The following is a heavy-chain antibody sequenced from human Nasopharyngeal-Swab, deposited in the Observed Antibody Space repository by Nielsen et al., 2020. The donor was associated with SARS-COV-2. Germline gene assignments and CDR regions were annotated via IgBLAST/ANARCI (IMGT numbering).Heavy chain of an antibody. CDR1: GFAFSAYT. J-gene: IGHJ4*02. CDR2: ISGSGSSR. Sequence: GESLKISCAAYGFAFSAYTMNWVRQAPGKGLEWVSSISGSGSSRYYAASLKGRFNISRDNAQNSLFLQINSLTAEDTAFYFCVRGDRRDYWGLGTLVTVSS. CDR3: VRGDRRDY. V-gene: IGHV3-21*01.